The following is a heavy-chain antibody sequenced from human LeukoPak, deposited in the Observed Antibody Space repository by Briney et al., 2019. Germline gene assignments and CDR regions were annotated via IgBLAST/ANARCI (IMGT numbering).Heavy chain of an antibody. J-gene: IGHJ6*03. V-gene: IGHV4-39*07. CDR1: GGSISSSSYY. CDR2: IYYSGST. D-gene: IGHD6-25*01. CDR3: ARDVFVAAGYMDV. Sequence: SETLSLTCTVSGGSISSSSYYWGWLRQPPGKGLEWTARIYYSGSTYYNPSLKSLVTISVDTSKKQFSLKLSSVTAADTAVYYCARDVFVAAGYMDVWGKGTTVTVSS.